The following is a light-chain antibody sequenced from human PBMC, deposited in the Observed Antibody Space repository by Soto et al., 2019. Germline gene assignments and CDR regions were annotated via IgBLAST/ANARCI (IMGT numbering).Light chain of an antibody. Sequence: QSALTQPASVSGSPGQSITISCTGTSSDVGSYNLVSWYQQHPGKAPKLMIYEGSKRPSGVSNRFSGSKSGNTASLTLSGLPADAEADYYCCSYAGSSSHVVFGGGTKLTVL. J-gene: IGLJ2*01. CDR3: CSYAGSSSHVV. CDR2: EGS. CDR1: SSDVGSYNL. V-gene: IGLV2-23*01.